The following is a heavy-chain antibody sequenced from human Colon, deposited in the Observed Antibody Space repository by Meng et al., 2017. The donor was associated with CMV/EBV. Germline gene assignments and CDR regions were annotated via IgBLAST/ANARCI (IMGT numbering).Heavy chain of an antibody. D-gene: IGHD3-3*01. CDR2: IYTGGTTT. CDR3: AKGGMIFGVVIPHPWFDP. V-gene: IGHV3-53*01. CDR1: GFPVSANY. J-gene: IGHJ5*02. Sequence: GESLKISCAASGFPVSANYMAWFRQAPGKGLEWVSIIYTGGTTTLYADSVKGRFTISRDNSKNTLYLQMNSLRAEDTAVYYCAKGGMIFGVVIPHPWFDPWGQGTLVIVSS.